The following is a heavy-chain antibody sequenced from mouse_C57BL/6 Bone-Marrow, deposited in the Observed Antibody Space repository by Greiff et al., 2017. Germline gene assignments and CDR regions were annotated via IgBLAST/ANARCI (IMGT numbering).Heavy chain of an antibody. CDR3: ARVYGRTYWYFDV. J-gene: IGHJ1*03. Sequence: QVQLQQPGAELVMPGASVKLSCKASGYTFTSYWMHWVKQRPGQGLEWIGEIDPSDSYTNYNQKFKGKSTLTVDKSSSTAYMQLSSLTSEESAVYYCARVYGRTYWYFDVWGTGTTVTVSS. V-gene: IGHV1-69*01. CDR1: GYTFTSYW. D-gene: IGHD1-1*01. CDR2: IDPSDSYT.